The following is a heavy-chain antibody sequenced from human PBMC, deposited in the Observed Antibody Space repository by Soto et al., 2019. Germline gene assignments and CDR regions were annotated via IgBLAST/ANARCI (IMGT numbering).Heavy chain of an antibody. V-gene: IGHV4-31*03. J-gene: IGHJ4*02. Sequence: QVQLQESGPGLVKPSQTLSLTCTVSGGSISSGGYYWSWIRQHLGKGLEWIGYIYYSGSTSYNPSLKSRVTISVATSKNQFSLKLSSVTAADTAVYWCAGVGVRGLLPSFDYWGQGTLVPVSS. CDR2: IYYSGST. CDR1: GGSISSGGYY. D-gene: IGHD2-21*02. CDR3: AGVGVRGLLPSFDY.